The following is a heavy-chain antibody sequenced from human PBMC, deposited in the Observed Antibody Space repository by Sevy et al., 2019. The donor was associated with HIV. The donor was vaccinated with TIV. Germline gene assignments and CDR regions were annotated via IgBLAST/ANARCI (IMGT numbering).Heavy chain of an antibody. V-gene: IGHV4-39*01. J-gene: IGHJ4*02. Sequence: SETLSLTCTVSGCSISSSSYYWGWIRQPPGKGLEWIGRIYYSGSTYYNPSLKSRVTISVDTSKNQFSLKLSSVTAADTAVYYCARSGLTAYYFDYWGQGTLVTVSS. CDR2: IYYSGST. D-gene: IGHD7-27*01. CDR1: GCSISSSSYY. CDR3: ARSGLTAYYFDY.